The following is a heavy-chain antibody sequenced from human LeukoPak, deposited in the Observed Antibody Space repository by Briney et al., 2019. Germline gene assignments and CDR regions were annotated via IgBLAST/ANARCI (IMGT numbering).Heavy chain of an antibody. Sequence: PGGSLRLSCAASGFTFSNYAMSWVRQAPGKGLQWVSTISGIGGRTYYADSVKGRFTISRDNSKNTLFLQMNSLRAEDTAVYYCAKDGDDVSGYYFLLFEYWGQGTLVTVSS. V-gene: IGHV3-23*01. CDR1: GFTFSNYA. CDR2: ISGIGGRT. CDR3: AKDGDDVSGYYFLLFEY. J-gene: IGHJ4*02. D-gene: IGHD3-22*01.